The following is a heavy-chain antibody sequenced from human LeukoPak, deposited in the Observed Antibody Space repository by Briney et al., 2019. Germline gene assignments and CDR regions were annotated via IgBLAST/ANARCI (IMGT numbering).Heavy chain of an antibody. D-gene: IGHD6-19*01. V-gene: IGHV3-21*01. CDR3: ARDHVSGWDY. J-gene: IGHJ4*02. CDR1: GFTFSSYS. CDR2: ISSSSSYI. Sequence: PGGSLRLSCAASGFTFSSYSMNWVRQAPGKGLEWVSSISSSSSYIYYADSVKGRLTISRDNAKNSLYLQMNSLRAEDTAVYYCARDHVSGWDYWGQGALVTVSS.